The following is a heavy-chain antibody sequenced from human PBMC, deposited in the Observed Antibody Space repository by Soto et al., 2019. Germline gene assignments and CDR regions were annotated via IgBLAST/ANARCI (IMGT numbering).Heavy chain of an antibody. CDR3: ARTRGCTNGVCYIHYYYGMDV. CDR1: GFTFDDYA. CDR2: ISWNSGSI. Sequence: EVQLVESGGGLVQPGRSLRLSCAASGFTFDDYAMHWVRQAPGKGLEWVSGISWNSGSIGYADSVKGRFTISRDNAKNSLYLQMNSLRAEDTALYYCARTRGCTNGVCYIHYYYGMDVWGQGTTVTVSS. D-gene: IGHD2-8*01. V-gene: IGHV3-9*01. J-gene: IGHJ6*02.